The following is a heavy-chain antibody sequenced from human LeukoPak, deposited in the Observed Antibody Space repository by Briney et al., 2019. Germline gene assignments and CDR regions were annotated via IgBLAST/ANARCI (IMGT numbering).Heavy chain of an antibody. CDR1: GFIFSSYA. J-gene: IGHJ4*02. CDR3: AKDPNWGPKYYFDY. CDR2: ISGSGEST. V-gene: IGHV3-23*01. D-gene: IGHD7-27*01. Sequence: GGSLRLSCEGSGFIFSSYAMTWVRQAPGKGLQWVSSISGSGESTYYADSVKGRFTISRDNSKNTLYLQMNSLSAEDTAVYYCAKDPNWGPKYYFDYWGQGTLVTVSS.